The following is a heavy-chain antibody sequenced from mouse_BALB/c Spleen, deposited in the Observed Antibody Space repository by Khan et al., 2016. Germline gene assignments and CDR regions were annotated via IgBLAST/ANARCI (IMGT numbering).Heavy chain of an antibody. CDR1: GYSFTGYN. CDR3: ARTGYCSSYAMEY. J-gene: IGHJ4*01. D-gene: IGHD1-1*01. V-gene: IGHV1-39*01. CDR2: IDPYYGGI. Sequence: VQLQQSGPELEKPGASVKISCKASGYSFTGYNMNWVKQSNGKSLEWIGNIDPYYGGISYNQKFKGKATLTVDKSSSTAYMQLKSLTSEDSAVYYCARTGYCSSYAMEYWGQGTSGTVSS.